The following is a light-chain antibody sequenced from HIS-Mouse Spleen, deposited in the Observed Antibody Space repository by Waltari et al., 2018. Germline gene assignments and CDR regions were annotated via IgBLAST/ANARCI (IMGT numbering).Light chain of an antibody. CDR3: CSYAGSSTSHWV. CDR2: EGS. V-gene: IGLV2-23*01. CDR1: SSDVGSYNL. J-gene: IGLJ3*02. Sequence: QSALTQPASVSGSPGQSITISCTGTSSDVGSYNLVSWYQQHPGKAPKLMIYEGSKRPSGVSKRFSGSKSGNTASLTIAGLQAEDEADYYCCSYAGSSTSHWVFGGGTKLTVL.